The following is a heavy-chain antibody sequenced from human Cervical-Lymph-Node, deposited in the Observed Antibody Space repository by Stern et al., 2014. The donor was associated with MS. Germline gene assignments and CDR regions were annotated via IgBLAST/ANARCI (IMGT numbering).Heavy chain of an antibody. CDR2: ITPSNGNT. J-gene: IGHJ3*02. CDR3: ASPSRGSYHAFDI. V-gene: IGHV1-45*02. D-gene: IGHD3-10*01. CDR1: GDTFTNRY. Sequence: QLVESGAEVKKTGSSVKVSCKASGDTFTNRYLHWVRQAPGQALEWLGWITPSNGNTNYARKYQDRVTFSRDRSLSTAYMELSSLRSEDTAMYYCASPSRGSYHAFDIWAQGTMVTVSS.